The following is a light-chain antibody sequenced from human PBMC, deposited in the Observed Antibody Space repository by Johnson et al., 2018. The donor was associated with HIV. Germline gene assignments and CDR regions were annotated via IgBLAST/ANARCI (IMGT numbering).Light chain of an antibody. Sequence: QSVLTQPPSVSAAPGQKVTISCFGRDSNIGNNYVSWYQQLPGTAPKLLIYYNDKRPSGIPDRFSGSKSGTSATLGITGLQTGDAADYYCETWDSSLSGVFGTGTKVTVL. CDR2: YND. CDR1: DSNIGNNY. CDR3: ETWDSSLSGV. J-gene: IGLJ1*01. V-gene: IGLV1-51*01.